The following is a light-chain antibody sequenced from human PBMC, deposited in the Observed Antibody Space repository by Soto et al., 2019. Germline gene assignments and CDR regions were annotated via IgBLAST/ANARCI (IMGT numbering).Light chain of an antibody. Sequence: QSALTQPASVSGSPGQSITISCTGSTSDIGRYNYVSWYQQLPGKAPRLMIYEVTNRPSGVSNRFSGSKSGNTASLSISGLQTEDEADYYCGSDTSATTWVFGGGTKVTVL. CDR2: EVT. V-gene: IGLV2-14*03. J-gene: IGLJ3*02. CDR1: TSDIGRYNY. CDR3: GSDTSATTWV.